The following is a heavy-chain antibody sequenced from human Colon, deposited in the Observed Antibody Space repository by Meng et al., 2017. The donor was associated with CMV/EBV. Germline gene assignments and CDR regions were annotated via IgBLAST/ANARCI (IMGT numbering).Heavy chain of an antibody. J-gene: IGHJ5*02. D-gene: IGHD3-22*01. CDR2: IHPNSGGT. CDR3: ARAEESHYYDSSGLPGWFDP. Sequence: WVRPAPGQGLEWVGWIHPNSGGTNYAQKFQGRVTMTGDTSISIAYMDLSRLTFDDTAVYYCARAEESHYYDSSGLPGWFDPWGQGTLVTVSS. V-gene: IGHV1-2*02.